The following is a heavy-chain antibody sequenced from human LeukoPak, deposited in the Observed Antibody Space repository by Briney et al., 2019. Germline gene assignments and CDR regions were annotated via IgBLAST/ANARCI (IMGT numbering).Heavy chain of an antibody. CDR2: ISSSRSTI. CDR1: GFTFSSYS. V-gene: IGHV3-48*02. J-gene: IGHJ4*02. CDR3: ARGSYYYGSGSHNGDLFDY. Sequence: GGSLRLSCAASGFTFSSYSMNWVRQAPGKGLEWVSYISSSRSTIYYADSVKGRFTISRDNAKNSLYLQMNSLRDEDTAVYYCARGSYYYGSGSHNGDLFDYWGQGTLVTVSS. D-gene: IGHD3-10*01.